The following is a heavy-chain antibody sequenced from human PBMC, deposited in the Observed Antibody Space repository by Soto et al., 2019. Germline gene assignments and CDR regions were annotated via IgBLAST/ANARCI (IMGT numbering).Heavy chain of an antibody. CDR1: VFTFISYA. J-gene: IGHJ4*02. V-gene: IGHV3-23*01. CDR2: IRGSGGST. CDR3: AKRSDVYYYDSSGTPIDY. Sequence: GWSLRLSCASSVFTFISYAMSWVRQAPGKGLEWVSAIRGSGGSTYYADSVKGRFTISRDNSKNTLYLQMNSLRAEDTAVYYCAKRSDVYYYDSSGTPIDYWGQGTLVTVSS. D-gene: IGHD3-22*01.